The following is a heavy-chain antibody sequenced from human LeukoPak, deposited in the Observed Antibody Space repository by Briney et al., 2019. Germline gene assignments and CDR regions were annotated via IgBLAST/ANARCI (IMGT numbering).Heavy chain of an antibody. CDR2: IYHSGSA. CDR1: GGSISSYY. Sequence: PSETLSLTCTVSGGSISSYYWSWIRQPPGKGLEWIGYIYHSGSAYYNPSLKSRVSISVDRSKNQFSLRLSSVTAADTAVYYCAREGVGGNAWGQGTLVTVSS. J-gene: IGHJ5*02. V-gene: IGHV4-59*12. D-gene: IGHD4-23*01. CDR3: AREGVGGNA.